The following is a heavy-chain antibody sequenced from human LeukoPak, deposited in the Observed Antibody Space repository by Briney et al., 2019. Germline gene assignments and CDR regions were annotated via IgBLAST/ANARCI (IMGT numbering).Heavy chain of an antibody. CDR2: TYYRSKWDN. J-gene: IGHJ3*02. CDR1: GDSVSSNSAA. CDR3: AAAPTGKGAFDI. Sequence: SQTLSLTCGISGDSVSSNSAAWHWIRQSPSRGLEWLGRTYYRSKWDNDYAVSVKSRITINPDTSKNQFSLHLNPVTPEDTAVYYCAAAPTGKGAFDIWGQGTMVTVSS. V-gene: IGHV6-1*01. D-gene: IGHD3-10*01.